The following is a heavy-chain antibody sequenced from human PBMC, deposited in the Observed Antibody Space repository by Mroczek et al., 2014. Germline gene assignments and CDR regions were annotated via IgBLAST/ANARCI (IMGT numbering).Heavy chain of an antibody. J-gene: IGHJ6*02. Sequence: ESGEGLVQPGRSLRLSCAASGFTFDDYAMHWVRQAPGKGLEWVSGISWNSGSIGYADSVKGRFTISRDNAKNSLYLQMNSLRAEDTALYYCAKAVAGHQRDGGMDVWGQGTTVTVSS. V-gene: IGHV3-9*01. D-gene: IGHD6-19*01. CDR3: AKAVAGHQRDGGMDV. CDR2: ISWNSGSI. CDR1: GFTFDDYA.